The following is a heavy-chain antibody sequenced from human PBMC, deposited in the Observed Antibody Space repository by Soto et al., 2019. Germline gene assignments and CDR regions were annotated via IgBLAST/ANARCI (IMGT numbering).Heavy chain of an antibody. CDR2: IIPMFGSP. CDR3: ARPPRPRNVYHGLDV. V-gene: IGHV1-69*01. CDR1: GDTFRTYA. Sequence: QVQLVQSGPEVKKPGSSVRVSCKTSGDTFRTYALSWVRQAPGQGLEWMGGIIPMFGSPTYAEKFQDRVTISAEESSSTVYMEVRSLRSEDSAVYYCARPPRPRNVYHGLDVWGQGTTVTVSS. J-gene: IGHJ6*02.